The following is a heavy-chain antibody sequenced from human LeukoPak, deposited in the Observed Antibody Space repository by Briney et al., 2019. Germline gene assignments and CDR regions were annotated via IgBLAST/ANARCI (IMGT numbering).Heavy chain of an antibody. CDR2: FYSGGNT. CDR1: GFTFSTCA. CDR3: ARGRVTATTSPFDY. J-gene: IGHJ4*02. V-gene: IGHV3-53*01. Sequence: GGSLRLSCSASGFTFSTCAMHWVRQAPGKGLEWVSVFYSGGNTYYADSVKGRFTVSRDNSKNTLYLQMNSLRAEDTAVYYCARGRVTATTSPFDYWGRGTLVTVSS. D-gene: IGHD2-21*02.